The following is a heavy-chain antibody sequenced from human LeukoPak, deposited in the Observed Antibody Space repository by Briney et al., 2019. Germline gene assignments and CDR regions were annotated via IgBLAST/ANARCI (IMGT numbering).Heavy chain of an antibody. CDR1: GGSFSGYY. Sequence: SETLSLTCAVYGGSFSGYYWSWIRQPPGKGLEWIGEINHSGSTNYNPSLKSRVTISVETSKNQFSLKLSSVTAADTAVYYCARGGVAYYDFWSGYYKGRLGPKMGYFDYWGQGTLVTVSS. V-gene: IGHV4-34*01. J-gene: IGHJ4*02. D-gene: IGHD3-3*01. CDR2: INHSGST. CDR3: ARGGVAYYDFWSGYYKGRLGPKMGYFDY.